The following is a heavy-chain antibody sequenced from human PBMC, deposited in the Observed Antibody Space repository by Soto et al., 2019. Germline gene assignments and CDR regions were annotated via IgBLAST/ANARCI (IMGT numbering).Heavy chain of an antibody. CDR2: IKSKTDGGTT. V-gene: IGHV3-15*07. CDR1: GFTFSNAW. D-gene: IGHD5-12*01. J-gene: IGHJ2*01. CDR3: TTDSYSGYDYADWYFDL. Sequence: EVQLVESGGGLVKPGGSLRLSCAASGFTFSNAWMNWVRQAPGKGLEWVGRIKSKTDGGTTDYAAPVKGRFTISRDDSKHTLYLQMNSLKTEDTAVYYCTTDSYSGYDYADWYFDLWGRGTLVTVSS.